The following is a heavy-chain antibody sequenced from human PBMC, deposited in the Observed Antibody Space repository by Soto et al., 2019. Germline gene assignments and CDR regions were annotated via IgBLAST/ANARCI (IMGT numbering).Heavy chain of an antibody. Sequence: EEQLVESGGALVRPGESLRLSCAAYGISTSSYWMGWVRQAPGRGLEWVDSIKNDGSEKYYMDSLKGRCTISRDNALNSLYLQMHSLIAEDTAVYFCVTGYHSDYWGQGTLVTVSS. D-gene: IGHD5-18*01. CDR3: VTGYHSDY. J-gene: IGHJ4*02. CDR2: IKNDGSEK. V-gene: IGHV3-7*03. CDR1: GISTSSYW.